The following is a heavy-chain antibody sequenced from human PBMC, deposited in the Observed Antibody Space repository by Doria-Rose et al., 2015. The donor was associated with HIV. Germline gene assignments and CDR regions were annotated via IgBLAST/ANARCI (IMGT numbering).Heavy chain of an antibody. Sequence: QITLKESGPVLVKPTETLTLTCTVSGVSLSSPGMGVSLIRQPPGKALEWLANSFSDDERSYRTSLKSRLTISRGTSKSQVVLTMTDMDPVDTATYYCARIKSSRWYHKYYFDFWGQGTLVIVSA. CDR2: SFSDDER. D-gene: IGHD6-13*01. J-gene: IGHJ4*02. V-gene: IGHV2-26*01. CDR3: ARIKSSRWYHKYYFDF. CDR1: GVSLSSPGMG.